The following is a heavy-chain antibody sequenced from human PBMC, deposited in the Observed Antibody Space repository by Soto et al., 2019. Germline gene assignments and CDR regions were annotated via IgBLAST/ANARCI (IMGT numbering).Heavy chain of an antibody. CDR3: AREDGEYVGDAFDI. D-gene: IGHD4-17*01. J-gene: IGHJ3*02. CDR1: GGTFSSYT. V-gene: IGHV1-69*08. Sequence: QVQLVQSGAEVKKPGSSVKVSCKASGGTFSSYTISWVRQAPGQGLEWMGRIIPILGIANYAQKFQGRVTRTDAKDTSRAYLELSSVRSEDTAVYYCAREDGEYVGDAFDIWGQGTMVTVSS. CDR2: IIPILGIA.